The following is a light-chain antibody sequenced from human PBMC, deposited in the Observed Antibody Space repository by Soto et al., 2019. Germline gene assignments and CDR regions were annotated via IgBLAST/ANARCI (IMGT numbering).Light chain of an antibody. CDR1: QSLLHSNGNIY. V-gene: IGKV2-28*01. CDR3: MQAIQAPRT. Sequence: IVLTQSPLSLPVTPGEPASISCRSSQSLLHSNGNIYLDWYLQKPGQSPQLLIYLGSIRASGVPDRFSGSGSGTVFTLKITRVEAQDVGVYYCMQAIQAPRTFGLGTKVEIK. J-gene: IGKJ1*01. CDR2: LGS.